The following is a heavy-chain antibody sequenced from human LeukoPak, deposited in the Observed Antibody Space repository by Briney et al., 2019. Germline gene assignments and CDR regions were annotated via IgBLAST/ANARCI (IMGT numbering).Heavy chain of an antibody. Sequence: QFGGSLRLSCAASGNYRMHWGRQDPGKGLEWVSYISSFGSTIYYADSVKGRFTISRDNAKNSLYLQMNSLRAEDTAMYYCARDPRISAAGTTPPWGQGTLVTVSS. D-gene: IGHD6-13*01. CDR1: GNYR. CDR2: ISSFGSTI. J-gene: IGHJ4*02. V-gene: IGHV3-48*01. CDR3: ARDPRISAAGTTPP.